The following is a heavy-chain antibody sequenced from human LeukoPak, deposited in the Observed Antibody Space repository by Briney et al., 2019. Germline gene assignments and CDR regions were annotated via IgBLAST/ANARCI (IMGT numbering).Heavy chain of an antibody. CDR2: ISSSSSYI. V-gene: IGHV3-21*01. D-gene: IGHD3-9*01. Sequence: GGSLRLSCAASGFTFSRYSMNWVRQAPGKGLGWVSSISSSSSYIYYADSVKGRFTISRDNAKNSLYLQMNSLRAEDTAVYYCARDGDFDWLLYLDYWGQGTLVTVSS. CDR3: ARDGDFDWLLYLDY. J-gene: IGHJ4*02. CDR1: GFTFSRYS.